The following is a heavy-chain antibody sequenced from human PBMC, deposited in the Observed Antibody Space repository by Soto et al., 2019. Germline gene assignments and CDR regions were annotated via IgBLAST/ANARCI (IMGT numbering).Heavy chain of an antibody. CDR3: ARQGPQPTPYAFDI. CDR1: GYTFTSYG. J-gene: IGHJ3*02. CDR2: ISAYNGNT. Sequence: QVQLVQSGAEVKKPGASVKVSCKASGYTFTSYGISWVRRAPGQGLEWMGWISAYNGNTNYAQKLQGRDTMTTDTSTSTAYMERRSLSSDDTAVYYCARQGPQPTPYAFDIWGQGTMVTVSS. V-gene: IGHV1-18*01.